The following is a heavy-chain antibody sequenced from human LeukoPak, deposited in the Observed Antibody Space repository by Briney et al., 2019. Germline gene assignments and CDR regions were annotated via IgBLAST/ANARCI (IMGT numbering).Heavy chain of an antibody. J-gene: IGHJ4*02. CDR1: GFTFSTHW. V-gene: IGHV3-74*01. Sequence: AGSMRLSCAAYGFTFSTHWMHWVRQAPGKVLVWVSCIKSDGSSPSYADSVKGRFTISRDNAKNTLYLQMNSLRAEDTAVYYCAKDLSNWDDVTTPDYWGQGTLVTVSS. D-gene: IGHD1-1*01. CDR3: AKDLSNWDDVTTPDY. CDR2: IKSDGSSP.